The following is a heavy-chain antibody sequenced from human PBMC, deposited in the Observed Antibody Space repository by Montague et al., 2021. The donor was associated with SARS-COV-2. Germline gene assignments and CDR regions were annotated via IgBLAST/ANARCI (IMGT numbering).Heavy chain of an antibody. J-gene: IGHJ6*02. Sequence: SLRLSCAASGFTFSSYWMSWVRQAPGKGLEWVANIKQDGSEKYYVDSVKGRFTISRDNAKNSLYLQMNSLRAEDTAVYYCARMGSSWYVRYYYYYGMDVWGQGTTATGSS. CDR1: GFTFSSYW. D-gene: IGHD6-13*01. CDR3: ARMGSSWYVRYYYYYGMDV. V-gene: IGHV3-7*01. CDR2: IKQDGSEK.